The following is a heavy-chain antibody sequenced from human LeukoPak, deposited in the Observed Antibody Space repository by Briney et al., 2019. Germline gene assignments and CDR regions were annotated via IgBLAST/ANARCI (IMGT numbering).Heavy chain of an antibody. CDR2: ISAGGGST. D-gene: IGHD3-16*02. CDR3: AKDWHRVISVLDY. Sequence: GGTLRLSCAASGFTFSNYGMSWVRQAPGKGLEWVSGISAGGGSTYSADSVKGRFTISRDNSKNTLYLLMNSLRAEDTAVYYCAKDWHRVISVLDYWGQGTLVTVSS. CDR1: GFTFSNYG. J-gene: IGHJ4*02. V-gene: IGHV3-23*01.